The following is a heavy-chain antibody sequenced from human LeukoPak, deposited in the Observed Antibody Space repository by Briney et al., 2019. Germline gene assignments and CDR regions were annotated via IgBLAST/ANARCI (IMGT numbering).Heavy chain of an antibody. D-gene: IGHD3-9*01. CDR3: ARDQNDILTGYTANWFDP. CDR1: GYTFTSYT. V-gene: IGHV7-4-1*02. Sequence: ASVKVSCKASGYTFTSYTMNWVRQAPGQGLEWMGWINTNTGNPTYAQGFTGRFVFSLDTSVSTAYLQISSLKAEDTAVYYCARDQNDILTGYTANWFDPWGQGTLVIVFS. CDR2: INTNTGNP. J-gene: IGHJ5*02.